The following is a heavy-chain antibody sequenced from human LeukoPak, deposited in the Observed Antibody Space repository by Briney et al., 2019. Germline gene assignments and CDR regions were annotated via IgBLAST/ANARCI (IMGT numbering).Heavy chain of an antibody. D-gene: IGHD2-15*01. Sequence: ASVNVSCKASGYTFTGYYMHWVRQAPGQGLEWMRWINPNRGGTNYAQKFQGRVTMTSDTSISTAYMELRRLRSDDTDVYYCARVFEGYCSGGSCYPSYYYYGMDVWDQGTTVTVSS. CDR3: ARVFEGYCSGGSCYPSYYYYGMDV. CDR1: GYTFTGYY. CDR2: INPNRGGT. J-gene: IGHJ6*02. V-gene: IGHV1-2*02.